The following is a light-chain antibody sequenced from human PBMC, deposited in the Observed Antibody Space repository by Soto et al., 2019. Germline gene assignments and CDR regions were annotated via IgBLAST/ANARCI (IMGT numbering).Light chain of an antibody. J-gene: IGKJ4*01. CDR1: QSVGNT. V-gene: IGKV3-15*01. CDR3: QQYGDWPLT. Sequence: DIVLTQSPATLSVSPGERATLSCRASQSVGNTFAWYPQKPGQAPRLLIVATSTRATGFPARVSGSGSGTEVTLPISSLQSEDFAVYYWQQYGDWPLTFGGGAKVEIE. CDR2: ATS.